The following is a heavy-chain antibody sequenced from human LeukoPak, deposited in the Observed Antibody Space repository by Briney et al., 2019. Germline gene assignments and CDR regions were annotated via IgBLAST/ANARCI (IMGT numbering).Heavy chain of an antibody. CDR2: INHSGGT. CDR3: ARGSSGWLDY. CDR1: GGSFSGYY. J-gene: IGHJ4*02. Sequence: SETLSLTCAVYGGSFSGYYWSWIRQPPGKGLEWIGEINHSGGTNYNPSLKSRVTISVDTSKNQLSLKLSSVTAADTAVYYCARGSSGWLDYWGQGTLVTVSS. V-gene: IGHV4-34*01. D-gene: IGHD6-19*01.